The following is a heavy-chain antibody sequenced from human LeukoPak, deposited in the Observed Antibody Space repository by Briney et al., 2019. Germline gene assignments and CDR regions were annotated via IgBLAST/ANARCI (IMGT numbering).Heavy chain of an antibody. CDR1: GFTFKNHW. V-gene: IGHV3-7*01. Sequence: GGSLRLSCVGSGFTFKNHWMVWLPQAPGKGLEWVTNMKQDGSEQYYGDSVRGRFTISRDNAKNSLYLQMNSLRAADTAVYYCARDADWASDHWGQGTLVTVSS. D-gene: IGHD3/OR15-3a*01. CDR3: ARDADWASDH. CDR2: MKQDGSEQ. J-gene: IGHJ4*02.